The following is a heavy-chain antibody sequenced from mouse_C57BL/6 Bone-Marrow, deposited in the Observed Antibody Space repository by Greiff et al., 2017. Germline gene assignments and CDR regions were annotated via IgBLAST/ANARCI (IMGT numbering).Heavy chain of an antibody. V-gene: IGHV1-69*01. CDR2: IDPSDSYT. CDR1: GYTFTSYW. J-gene: IGHJ2*01. D-gene: IGHD3-2*02. CDR3: ARETAQVYFDY. Sequence: QVQLQQPGAELVMPGASVKLSCKASGYTFTSYWMHWVKQRPGQGLEWIGEIDPSDSYTNYNQKFKGKSTLTVDKSSSTAYMQLSGLTSEDSAVSCCARETAQVYFDYWGQGTTLTVSS.